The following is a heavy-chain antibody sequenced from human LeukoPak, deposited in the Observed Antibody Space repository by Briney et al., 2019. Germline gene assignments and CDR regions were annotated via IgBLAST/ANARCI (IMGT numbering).Heavy chain of an antibody. Sequence: ASVKVSCKASGYAFSTYGIIWVRQAPGQGLEWMGWISPYNDDTNSAPKLQGRITMTTDISASTAYMELRSLRSDDTAVYYCARDERNTCRAADCYYFDYWGQRTLVTVSS. D-gene: IGHD2-21*02. CDR2: ISPYNDDT. CDR3: ARDERNTCRAADCYYFDY. V-gene: IGHV1-18*01. J-gene: IGHJ4*02. CDR1: GYAFSTYG.